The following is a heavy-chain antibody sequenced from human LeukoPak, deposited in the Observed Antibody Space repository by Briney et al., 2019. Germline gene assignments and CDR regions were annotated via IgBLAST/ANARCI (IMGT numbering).Heavy chain of an antibody. D-gene: IGHD6-19*01. CDR1: GFTVSTDY. J-gene: IGHJ4*02. Sequence: GGSLRLSCAASGFTVSTDYMNWVRQAPGEGLEWVSVIYSGGSTYYADSVKGRFTISRDNSKNTLYLQMNSLRAEDTAVYYCARGGIGVAGDFEYWGQGTLVTVSS. CDR2: IYSGGST. V-gene: IGHV3-53*01. CDR3: ARGGIGVAGDFEY.